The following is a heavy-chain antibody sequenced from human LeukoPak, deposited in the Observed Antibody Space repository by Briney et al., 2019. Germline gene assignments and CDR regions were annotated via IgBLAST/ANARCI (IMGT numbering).Heavy chain of an antibody. J-gene: IGHJ5*02. D-gene: IGHD6-6*01. Sequence: GASVKVSCKASGYTITSYDINWVRQATGQGLEWMGWMNPNSGNTGYAQKFQGRVSMTWNTPISTAYMELSSLKSEDTAVYYCAKIGAAARRTPNPRWFDPWGQGTLVTVSS. V-gene: IGHV1-8*01. CDR2: MNPNSGNT. CDR1: GYTITSYD. CDR3: AKIGAAARRTPNPRWFDP.